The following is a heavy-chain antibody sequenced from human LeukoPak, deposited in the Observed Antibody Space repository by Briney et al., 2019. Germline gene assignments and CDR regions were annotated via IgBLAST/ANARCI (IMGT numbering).Heavy chain of an antibody. CDR3: ARGPLWFAVSYPFDY. CDR1: GGSIRTYY. J-gene: IGHJ4*02. D-gene: IGHD3-10*01. V-gene: IGHV4-59*01. Sequence: SETLSLTCTVSGGSIRTYYWSWIRQPPGKGLEWIGSIYYIGSTKYNPSLKSRVTMSADTSKNQFSLKLTSATDTDTAVYYCARGPLWFAVSYPFDYWGQGTLVTVSS. CDR2: IYYIGST.